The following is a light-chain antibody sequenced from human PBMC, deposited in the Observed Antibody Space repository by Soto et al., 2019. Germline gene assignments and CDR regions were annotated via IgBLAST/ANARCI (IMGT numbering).Light chain of an antibody. Sequence: QSVLTQPSSASGSPGQSVTISCTGTSSDVGGYNYISWYQQHRGKAPKLMIYEVSKRPSGVPDRFSGSKSGNTASLTVSGLQAEDEADYFCSSYAGSSHYVFGTGTKVTVL. V-gene: IGLV2-8*01. CDR1: SSDVGGYNY. CDR2: EVS. J-gene: IGLJ1*01. CDR3: SSYAGSSHYV.